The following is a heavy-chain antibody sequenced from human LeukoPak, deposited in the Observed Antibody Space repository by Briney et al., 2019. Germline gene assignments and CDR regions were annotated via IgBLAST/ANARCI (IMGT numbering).Heavy chain of an antibody. CDR1: GFTFSGYA. J-gene: IGHJ4*02. Sequence: GGSLRLSCAASGFTFSGYAMSWVRQAPGKGLEWVSTISSGGGGATYYADSVKGRFTISRDNSKNTLSLQMNSLRAEDTAVYYCAKGRVNGDGWYYFDYWGQGTLVTVSS. D-gene: IGHD3-10*01. CDR2: ISSGGGGAT. CDR3: AKGRVNGDGWYYFDY. V-gene: IGHV3-23*01.